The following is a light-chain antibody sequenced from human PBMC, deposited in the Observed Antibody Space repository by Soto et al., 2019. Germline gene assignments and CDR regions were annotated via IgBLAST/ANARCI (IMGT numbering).Light chain of an antibody. CDR3: SSYTSSSTLL. CDR2: DVS. V-gene: IGLV2-14*01. Sequence: QSALTQPASVSGSPVQSITISCTGTSSDVGGYNYVSWYQQHPGKAPKLMIYDVSNRPSGVSNRFSGSKSGNTASLTISGLQAEDEADYYCSSYTSSSTLLFGGGTKLTVL. CDR1: SSDVGGYNY. J-gene: IGLJ2*01.